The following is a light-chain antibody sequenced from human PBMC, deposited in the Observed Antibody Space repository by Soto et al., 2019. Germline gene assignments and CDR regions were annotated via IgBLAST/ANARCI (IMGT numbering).Light chain of an antibody. J-gene: IGKJ4*01. CDR2: DAC. CDR3: QQYDNLPLLT. Sequence: DIQMTQSPSSLSASVGDRVTITCQASQDIRNYLNWYQQKPWKAPNLLIYDACNLETGVPSRFSGSGSGTDFTFTISILRPEDIATYYCQQYDNLPLLTFGGGTKVAIK. V-gene: IGKV1-33*01. CDR1: QDIRNY.